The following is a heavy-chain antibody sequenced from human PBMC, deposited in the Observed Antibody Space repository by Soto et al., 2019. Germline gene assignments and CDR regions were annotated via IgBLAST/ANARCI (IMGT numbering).Heavy chain of an antibody. D-gene: IGHD2-15*01. CDR3: ARFRVCSGGSCYGMDV. CDR1: GFSLSNARMG. CDR2: IFSNDEK. J-gene: IGHJ6*02. Sequence: QVTLKESGPVLVKPTETLTLTCTVSGFSLSNARMGVSWIRQPPGKALEWLAHIFSNDEKSYSTTLKSRNTNSMDTPKSQVVLTITNMDPVDTATYYCARFRVCSGGSCYGMDVWGQGTTVTVSS. V-gene: IGHV2-26*01.